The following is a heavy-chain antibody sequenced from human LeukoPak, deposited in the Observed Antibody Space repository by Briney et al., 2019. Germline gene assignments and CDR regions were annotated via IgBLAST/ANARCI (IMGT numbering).Heavy chain of an antibody. D-gene: IGHD4-23*01. CDR2: ISSSSSYI. Sequence: GGSLRLPCAASGFTFSSYSMNWVRQAPGKGLEWVSSISSSSSYIYYADSVKGRFTISRDNAKNSLYLQMNSLRAEDTAVYYCARDGSYGGNSDGGYWGQGTLVTVSS. CDR1: GFTFSSYS. J-gene: IGHJ4*02. V-gene: IGHV3-21*01. CDR3: ARDGSYGGNSDGGY.